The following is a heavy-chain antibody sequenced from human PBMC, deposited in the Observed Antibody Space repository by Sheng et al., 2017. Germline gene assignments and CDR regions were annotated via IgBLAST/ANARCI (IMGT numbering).Heavy chain of an antibody. J-gene: IGHJ4*02. Sequence: QVQLQQWGAGLLKPSETLSLTCAVYGGSFSGYYWSWIRQPPGKGLEWIGEINHSGSTNYNPSLKSRVTISVDTSKNQFSLKLSSVTAADTAVYYCARGRYDYVWGSYRNNWNYFDYWGQGTLVTVSS. CDR2: INHSGST. D-gene: IGHD3-16*02. CDR3: ARGRYDYVWGSYRNNWNYFDY. V-gene: IGHV4-34*01. CDR1: GGSFSGYY.